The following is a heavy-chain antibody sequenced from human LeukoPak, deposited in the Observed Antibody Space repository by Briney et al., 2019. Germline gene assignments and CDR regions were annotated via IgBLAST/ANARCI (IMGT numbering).Heavy chain of an antibody. CDR2: ISYDGSNK. CDR3: ARDHVIAAAGTFDY. Sequence: PGGSLRLSCAASGFTFSSYAMHWVRQAPGKGLEWVAVISYDGSNKYYADSVKGRFTISRDNSKNTLYLQMNSLRAEDTAVYYCARDHVIAAAGTFDYWGQGTLVTVS. V-gene: IGHV3-30-3*01. J-gene: IGHJ4*02. CDR1: GFTFSSYA. D-gene: IGHD6-13*01.